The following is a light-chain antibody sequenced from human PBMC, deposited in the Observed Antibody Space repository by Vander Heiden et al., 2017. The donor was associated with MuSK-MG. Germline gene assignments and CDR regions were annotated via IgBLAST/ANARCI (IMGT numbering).Light chain of an antibody. J-gene: IGKJ2*02. CDR2: YAS. CDR3: RLCSSLART. Sequence: EIVLTQSPDFQSLTPKEKVTITCRASHSIGTDLHWYQQKPEQSPNLLIKYASQSSSGVPSRYSDCGSRTDFTLTIISLKAEDPAAYYCRLCSSLARTFGRGTKVEIK. V-gene: IGKV6D-21*02. CDR1: HSIGTD.